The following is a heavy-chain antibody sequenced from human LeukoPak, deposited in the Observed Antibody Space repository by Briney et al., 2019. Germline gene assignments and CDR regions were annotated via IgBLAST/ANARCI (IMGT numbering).Heavy chain of an antibody. CDR3: ARWDCSGGSCYGDY. Sequence: EASVKVSCKASGGTFSSYAISWVRQAPGQGLEWMGGIIPIFGTANYAQKFQGRVTITADKSTSTAYMELSSLRSEDTAVYYCARWDCSGGSCYGDYWGQGTLVTVSS. D-gene: IGHD2-15*01. V-gene: IGHV1-69*06. J-gene: IGHJ4*02. CDR1: GGTFSSYA. CDR2: IIPIFGTA.